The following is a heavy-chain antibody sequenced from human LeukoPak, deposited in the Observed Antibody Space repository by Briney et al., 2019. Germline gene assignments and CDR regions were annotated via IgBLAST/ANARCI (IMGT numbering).Heavy chain of an antibody. CDR1: GASIDSYY. V-gene: IGHV4-59*01. CDR2: IYYSGTT. D-gene: IGHD5-12*01. CDR3: ARSCLIVDIVATIRARLGGNAFDI. Sequence: PSETLSLTCTISGASIDSYYWSWIRQPPGKGLEWIGYIYYSGTTNYNPSLKRRVTISVDTSKNQFSLKLSSVTAADTAVYYCARSCLIVDIVATIRARLGGNAFDIWGQGTMVTVSS. J-gene: IGHJ3*02.